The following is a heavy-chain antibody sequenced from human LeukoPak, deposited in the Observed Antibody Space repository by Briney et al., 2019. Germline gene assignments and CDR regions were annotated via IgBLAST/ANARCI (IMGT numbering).Heavy chain of an antibody. Sequence: KASETLSLTCTVSGGSISSYYWSWILQPAGKGLEWIGRIYTSGSTNYNPSLKSRVTMSVDTSKNQFSLKLSSVTAADTAVYYCARDSEQWLTIDYWGQGTLVTVSS. CDR2: IYTSGST. V-gene: IGHV4-4*07. D-gene: IGHD6-19*01. CDR1: GGSISSYY. CDR3: ARDSEQWLTIDY. J-gene: IGHJ4*02.